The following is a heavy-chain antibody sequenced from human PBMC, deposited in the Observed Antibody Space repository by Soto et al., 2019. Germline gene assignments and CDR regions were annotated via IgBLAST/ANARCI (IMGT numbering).Heavy chain of an antibody. Sequence: ASVKVSCKASGYSFTDYHIHWVRQAPGQGLEWLGRINPKSGGTSTAQKFQGWVTMTRDRSISTVYMELTRLRSDDTAVYFCARDIVATVGYYGMDVWGQGTTVTVSS. CDR3: ARDIVATVGYYGMDV. CDR1: GYSFTDYH. J-gene: IGHJ6*02. D-gene: IGHD5-12*01. V-gene: IGHV1-2*04. CDR2: INPKSGGT.